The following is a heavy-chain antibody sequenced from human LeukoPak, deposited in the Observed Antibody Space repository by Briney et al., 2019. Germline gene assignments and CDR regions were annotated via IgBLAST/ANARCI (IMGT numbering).Heavy chain of an antibody. J-gene: IGHJ4*02. V-gene: IGHV3-48*03. D-gene: IGHD2-21*01. CDR1: GFTFSSYE. CDR2: ISGSGATI. Sequence: GGSLRLSCAASGFTFSSYEMNWVRQAPGKGLEWVSYISGSGATIYYADSVKGRFTISRDNAKNSLYLQMNSLRAEDTAVYYCAGDVVGLGYSDYWGQGTLVTVSS. CDR3: AGDVVGLGYSDY.